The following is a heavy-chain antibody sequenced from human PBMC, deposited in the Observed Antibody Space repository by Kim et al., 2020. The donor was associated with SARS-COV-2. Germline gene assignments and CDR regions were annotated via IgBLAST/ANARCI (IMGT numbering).Heavy chain of an antibody. Sequence: ASVKVSCKASGYTFTSYGISWVRQAPGQGLEWMGWISAYNGNTNYAQKLQGRVTMTTDTSTSTAYMELRSLRSDDTAVYYCAREESGKGGIVGATVDYWGQGTLVTVSS. CDR3: AREESGKGGIVGATVDY. J-gene: IGHJ4*02. CDR1: GYTFTSYG. CDR2: ISAYNGNT. V-gene: IGHV1-18*01. D-gene: IGHD1-26*01.